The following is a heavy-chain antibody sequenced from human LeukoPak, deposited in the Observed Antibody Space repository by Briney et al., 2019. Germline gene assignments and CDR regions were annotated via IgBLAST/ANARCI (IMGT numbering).Heavy chain of an antibody. CDR3: ARATEVSYRSNRFDP. Sequence: ASVTVSCKASGYTFTSYGISWVRQAPGQGLEWMGWISAYNGNTNYAQKLQGRVTMTTDTSTSTAYMELRSLRSDDTAVYYCARATEVSYRSNRFDPWGQGTLVTVSS. D-gene: IGHD1-26*01. CDR1: GYTFTSYG. CDR2: ISAYNGNT. J-gene: IGHJ5*02. V-gene: IGHV1-18*01.